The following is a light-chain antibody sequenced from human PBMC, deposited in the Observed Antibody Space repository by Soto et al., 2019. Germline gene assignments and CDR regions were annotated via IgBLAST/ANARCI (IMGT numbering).Light chain of an antibody. CDR2: ATS. CDR3: QQLNSFPFT. Sequence: DIQLTQSPSFLSASVGDRVTITCRASPGITSYLAWYQQKPGKAPKLLILATSNLQDGVPSRFSGSGSGTEFTVTISSLQPEDLATYYCQQLNSFPFTFGGGTKVEIK. V-gene: IGKV1-9*01. J-gene: IGKJ4*01. CDR1: PGITSY.